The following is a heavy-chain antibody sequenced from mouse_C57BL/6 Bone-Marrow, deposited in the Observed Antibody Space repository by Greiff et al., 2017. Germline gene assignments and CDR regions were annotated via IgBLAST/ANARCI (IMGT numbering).Heavy chain of an antibody. V-gene: IGHV1-39*01. J-gene: IGHJ2*01. CDR2: INPNYGTT. Sequence: EVQGVESGPELVKPGASVKISCKASGYSFTDYNMNWVKQSNGKSLEWIGVINPNYGTTSYNQKVKGKATLTVDQSSSTAYMQLNSLTSEDSAVYYCAKGIYYGILYYFDYWGQGTTLTVSS. CDR1: GYSFTDYN. CDR3: AKGIYYGILYYFDY. D-gene: IGHD2-1*01.